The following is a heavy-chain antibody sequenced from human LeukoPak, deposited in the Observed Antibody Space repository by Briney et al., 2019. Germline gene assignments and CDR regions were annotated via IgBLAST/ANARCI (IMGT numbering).Heavy chain of an antibody. CDR1: GGSISSGSYY. CDR3: ARQTGSGLFILP. J-gene: IGHJ4*02. D-gene: IGHD3/OR15-3a*01. Sequence: SETLSLTCSVSGGSISSGSYYWGWIRQPPGKGLEWIGSIYYSGSTYYNPSLKSRVTISVDTSKNQFSLRLTSVTAADTAVYYCARQTGSGLFILPGGQGTLVTVSS. CDR2: IYYSGST. V-gene: IGHV4-39*01.